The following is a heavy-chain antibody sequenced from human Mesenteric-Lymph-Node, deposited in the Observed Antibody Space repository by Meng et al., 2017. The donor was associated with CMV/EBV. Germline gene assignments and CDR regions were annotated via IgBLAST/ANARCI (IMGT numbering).Heavy chain of an antibody. V-gene: IGHV3-7*01. CDR1: GVTFSSHW. D-gene: IGHD4-23*01. J-gene: IGHJ4*02. CDR3: ARGGGVTSY. CDR2: IKQDGSEK. Sequence: GGSLRLSCAASGVTFSSHWMSWVRQAPGKGLEWVANIKQDGSEKYYVDSVKGRFTISRDNAKNSVYLQMNSLRAEDTAVYYCARGGGVTSYWGQGTLVTVSS.